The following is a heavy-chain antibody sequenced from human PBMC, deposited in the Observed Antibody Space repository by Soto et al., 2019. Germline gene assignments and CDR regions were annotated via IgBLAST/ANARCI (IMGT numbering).Heavy chain of an antibody. D-gene: IGHD1-1*01. CDR1: GYTLNTYD. J-gene: IGHJ6*02. V-gene: IGHV1-3*01. Sequence: QVQLVQSGAEVKKPGASVKISCKSSGYTLNTYDLHWVRQAPGQSLEWMGRITAANDDTNYSQKLQGRVTISWDTAANRVYLEMDGLRSEDTAVYYCARTVLWKGLEYGLDVWGQGTTFSV. CDR2: ITAANDDT. CDR3: ARTVLWKGLEYGLDV.